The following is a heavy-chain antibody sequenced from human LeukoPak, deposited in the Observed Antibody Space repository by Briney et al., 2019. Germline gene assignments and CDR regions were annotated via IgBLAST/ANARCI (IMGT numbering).Heavy chain of an antibody. CDR3: ARVGADCSSTSCYTVRGYFQH. J-gene: IGHJ1*01. Sequence: ASVKVSCKASGYTFTGYYMHWVRQAPGQGLEWMGWINPNSGGTNYAQKFQGRVTMTRDTSISTAYMGLSRLRSDDTAVYYCARVGADCSSTSCYTVRGYFQHWGQGTLVTVSS. CDR1: GYTFTGYY. CDR2: INPNSGGT. D-gene: IGHD2-2*02. V-gene: IGHV1-2*02.